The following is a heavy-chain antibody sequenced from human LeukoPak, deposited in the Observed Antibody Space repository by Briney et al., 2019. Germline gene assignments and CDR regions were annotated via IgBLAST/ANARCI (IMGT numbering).Heavy chain of an antibody. D-gene: IGHD3-10*01. CDR3: ARGHYGSFDY. J-gene: IGHJ4*02. Sequence: PSETLSLTCTVSGGSISSGSYYWSWIRQPAGKGLEWIGRIYTSGSTNYNPSLKSRVTMSVDTSKNQFSLKLSSVTAADTAVYYCARGHYGSFDYWGQGTLVTVSS. CDR2: IYTSGST. V-gene: IGHV4-61*02. CDR1: GGSISSGSYY.